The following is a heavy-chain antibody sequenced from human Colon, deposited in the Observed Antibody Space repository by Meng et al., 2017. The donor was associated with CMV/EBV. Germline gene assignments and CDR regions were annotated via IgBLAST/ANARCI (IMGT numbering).Heavy chain of an antibody. Sequence: GEALKTSWAASGFTFRTSWMHRVRQAPGKGLVWVSRINSDGSSISYADFVKGRFTISSDNAKNMVYLQMNNVTADDTALYYCAREDFTTSSYEFWGQGTLVTVSS. V-gene: IGHV3-74*01. D-gene: IGHD3/OR15-3a*01. J-gene: IGHJ4*02. CDR2: INSDGSSI. CDR1: GFTFRTSW. CDR3: AREDFTTSSYEF.